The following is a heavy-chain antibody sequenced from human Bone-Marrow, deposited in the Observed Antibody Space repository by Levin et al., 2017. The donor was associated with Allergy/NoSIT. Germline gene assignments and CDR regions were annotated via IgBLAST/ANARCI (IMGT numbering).Heavy chain of an antibody. CDR1: GFFFNSYE. CDR3: ARVQVGLGMNYYFYMDV. CDR2: INSKGSIT. Sequence: PGGSLRLSCAASGFFFNSYEMNWVRQVPGKGLEWVSYINSKGSITYYADSVTGRCTISRDNAKNLLYLQINSLRAEDTAVYYCARVQVGLGMNYYFYMDVWGKGTTVTVSS. V-gene: IGHV3-48*03. D-gene: IGHD6-19*01. J-gene: IGHJ6*03.